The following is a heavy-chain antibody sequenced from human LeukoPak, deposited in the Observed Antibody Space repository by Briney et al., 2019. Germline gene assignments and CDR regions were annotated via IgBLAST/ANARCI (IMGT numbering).Heavy chain of an antibody. D-gene: IGHD1-26*01. J-gene: IGHJ4*02. V-gene: IGHV3-21*01. Sequence: GGSLRLSCAASGFTFSSYSMNWVRQAPGKGLEWVSSISSSSSYIYYADSVKGRFTISRDNAKNSLYLQMNSLRAEDTAVYYCATYSGSYRPFDYWGQGTLVTVSS. CDR1: GFTFSSYS. CDR2: ISSSSSYI. CDR3: ATYSGSYRPFDY.